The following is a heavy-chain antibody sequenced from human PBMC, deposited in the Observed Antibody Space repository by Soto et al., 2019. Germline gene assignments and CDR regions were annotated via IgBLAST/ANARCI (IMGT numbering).Heavy chain of an antibody. CDR2: IYYSGST. Sequence: TETLSLTCTDSGLSISSSSYYLGWIRQHPGKGLEWIGSIYYSGSTYYNPSLKSRVTISVDTSKNQFSLKLSSVTAADTAVYYCASIGYCSSTSCLHWFDPWGQGTLVTVSS. D-gene: IGHD2-2*03. CDR3: ASIGYCSSTSCLHWFDP. CDR1: GLSISSSSYY. J-gene: IGHJ5*02. V-gene: IGHV4-39*01.